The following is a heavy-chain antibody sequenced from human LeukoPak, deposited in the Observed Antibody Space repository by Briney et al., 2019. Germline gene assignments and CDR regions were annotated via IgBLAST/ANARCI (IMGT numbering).Heavy chain of an antibody. CDR3: AREPRWVDAFDI. CDR1: GYSISSGYY. Sequence: SETLSLTCTVSGYSISSGYYWGWIRQPPGKGLEWIGSIYHSGSTYYNPSLKSRVTISVDRSKNQFSLKLSSVTAADTAVYYCAREPRWVDAFDIWGQGTMVTVSS. D-gene: IGHD4-23*01. J-gene: IGHJ3*02. V-gene: IGHV4-38-2*02. CDR2: IYHSGST.